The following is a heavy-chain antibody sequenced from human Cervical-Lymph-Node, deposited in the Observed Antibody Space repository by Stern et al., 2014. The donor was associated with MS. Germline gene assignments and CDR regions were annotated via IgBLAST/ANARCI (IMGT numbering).Heavy chain of an antibody. Sequence: QLQLQESGLGLVKPSETLSLTCTVSGGSISSSSYYGAWIRQPPGKGLEWIGSIYYGGTTYYNPSLKSRVTISVDTSKNQFSLKLTSVTAADTAVYYCARQGAYCSSTSCYDFDYWGQGTLVTVSS. J-gene: IGHJ4*02. V-gene: IGHV4-39*01. CDR1: GGSISSSSYY. CDR2: IYYGGTT. CDR3: ARQGAYCSSTSCYDFDY. D-gene: IGHD2-2*01.